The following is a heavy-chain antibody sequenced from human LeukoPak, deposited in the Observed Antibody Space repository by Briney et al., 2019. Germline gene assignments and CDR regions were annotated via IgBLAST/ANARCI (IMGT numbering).Heavy chain of an antibody. CDR3: ARWTYYYDSSGYSYWDFDH. D-gene: IGHD3-22*01. Sequence: SETLPLTCTVSGGSISSYSWSWIRQPPGKGLEWIGYIYYSGSTNYNPSLKSRVTISVDTSKNQFSLRLSSVTAADTAVYYCARWTYYYDSSGYSYWDFDHWGQGTLVTVSP. V-gene: IGHV4-59*01. CDR2: IYYSGST. J-gene: IGHJ4*02. CDR1: GGSISSYS.